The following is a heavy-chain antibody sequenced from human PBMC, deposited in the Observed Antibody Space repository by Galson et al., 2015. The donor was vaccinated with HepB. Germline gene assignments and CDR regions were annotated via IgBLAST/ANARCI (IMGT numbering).Heavy chain of an antibody. Sequence: SVKVSCKASGYTFTSYGISWVRQAPGQGLEWMGWISAYNGNTNYAQKLQGRVTMTTDTSTSTAYMELRSLRSDDTAVYYFARDRRRGIAAAWPDHWGLGTLVTVSS. CDR2: ISAYNGNT. V-gene: IGHV1-18*01. CDR3: ARDRRRGIAAAWPDH. J-gene: IGHJ4*02. D-gene: IGHD6-13*01. CDR1: GYTFTSYG.